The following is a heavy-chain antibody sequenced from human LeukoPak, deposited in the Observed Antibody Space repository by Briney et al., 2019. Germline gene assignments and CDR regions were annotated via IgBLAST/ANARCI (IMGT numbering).Heavy chain of an antibody. D-gene: IGHD6-19*01. J-gene: IGHJ4*02. Sequence: GGSLKLSCAASGFTFSSYAMSWVRQAPGKGLEWVSAISGSGGSTYYADSVKGRFTISRDNSKNTLYLQMNSLRAEDTAVYYCAKVLSSGWYGLGTYFDYWGQGTLVTVSS. CDR2: ISGSGGST. CDR1: GFTFSSYA. V-gene: IGHV3-23*01. CDR3: AKVLSSGWYGLGTYFDY.